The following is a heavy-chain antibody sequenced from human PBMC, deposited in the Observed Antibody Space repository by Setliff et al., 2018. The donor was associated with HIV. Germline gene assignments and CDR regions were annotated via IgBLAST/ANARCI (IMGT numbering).Heavy chain of an antibody. J-gene: IGHJ6*03. CDR3: AKGPLYSGYDLDYYCYYMDV. CDR1: GYPFTSYA. Sequence: SVKVSCKTSGYPFTSYALTWVRQAPGQGLEWMGWIIPIFDTTNYAQKFQGRVTITADESTSTAYMELSSLRSEDTAVYYCAKGPLYSGYDLDYYCYYMDVWGKGTTVTVSS. CDR2: IIPIFDTT. V-gene: IGHV1-69*13. D-gene: IGHD5-12*01.